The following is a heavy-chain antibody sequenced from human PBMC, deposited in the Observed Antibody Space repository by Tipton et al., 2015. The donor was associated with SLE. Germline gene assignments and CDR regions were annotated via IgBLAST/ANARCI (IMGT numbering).Heavy chain of an antibody. Sequence: TLSLTCAVYGGSFSGYYWSWIRQPPGKGLEWIGEINHSGSTNYNPSFKSRVTISVDTSKNQFSLRLSSVTAADTAVYYCARGAKCRGVSCSEGYYFDYWGQGTLVTVSS. V-gene: IGHV4-34*01. D-gene: IGHD2-15*01. J-gene: IGHJ4*02. CDR2: INHSGST. CDR1: GGSFSGYY. CDR3: ARGAKCRGVSCSEGYYFDY.